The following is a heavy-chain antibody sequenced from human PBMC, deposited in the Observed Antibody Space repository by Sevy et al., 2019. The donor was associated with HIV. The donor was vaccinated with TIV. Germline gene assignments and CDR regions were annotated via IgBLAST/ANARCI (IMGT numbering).Heavy chain of an antibody. CDR1: GFTFSIYS. V-gene: IGHV3-21*01. D-gene: IGHD3-10*01. CDR2: SSSSSNYI. CDR3: ARDGGRITMVQGVLAYYHGMDV. Sequence: GGSLRLSCAASGFTFSIYSMNWVRQAPGKGLEWVSSSSSSSNYIYYDDSVKGQFTISRDNAKNSLYLQMKSLRAEDTAVYYCARDGGRITMVQGVLAYYHGMDVWGQGTTVTVSS. J-gene: IGHJ6*02.